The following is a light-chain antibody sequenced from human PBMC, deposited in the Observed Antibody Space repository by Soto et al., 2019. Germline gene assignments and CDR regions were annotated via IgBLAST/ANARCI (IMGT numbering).Light chain of an antibody. CDR2: DAS. Sequence: EIVLTQSPATLSLSPGERATLYCRASQSVSSYLAWYQQKLGQAPRLLIYDASNRATGIPARFSGSGSGTDFTLTVSRLDPEDFAVYYCQQYGSSPTFGGGTKVDIK. CDR3: QQYGSSPT. V-gene: IGKV3-20*01. J-gene: IGKJ4*01. CDR1: QSVSSY.